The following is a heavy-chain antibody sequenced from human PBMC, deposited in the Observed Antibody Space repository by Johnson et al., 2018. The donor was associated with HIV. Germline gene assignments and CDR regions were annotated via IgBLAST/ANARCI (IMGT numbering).Heavy chain of an antibody. CDR1: GFTFSSYA. Sequence: VPLVESGGGLVQPGGSLRLSCAVSGFTFSSYAMSWVRQAPGKGLEWVSAISGSGGSTYYADSVKGRFTVSRENAKNSMYLQMNSLRAGDTAVYYCARGGSRTTIFGVDINLGGFDIWGQGTRVTVSS. D-gene: IGHD3-3*01. CDR3: ARGGSRTTIFGVDINLGGFDI. V-gene: IGHV3-23*04. J-gene: IGHJ3*02. CDR2: ISGSGGST.